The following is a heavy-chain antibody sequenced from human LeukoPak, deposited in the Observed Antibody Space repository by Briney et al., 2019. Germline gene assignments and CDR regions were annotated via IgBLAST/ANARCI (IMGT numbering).Heavy chain of an antibody. CDR1: GFNVSSKY. CDR2: IYSGGTT. Sequence: GGSLRLSCAASGFNVSSKYMSWVRQAPGKGLEWVSVIYSGGTTYYADSVKGRFTISRDNSNNTLYLQMNSLRAEDTAVYYCARASRGYDFDYWGQGSLVTVSS. CDR3: ARASRGYDFDY. J-gene: IGHJ4*02. V-gene: IGHV3-53*01. D-gene: IGHD2-15*01.